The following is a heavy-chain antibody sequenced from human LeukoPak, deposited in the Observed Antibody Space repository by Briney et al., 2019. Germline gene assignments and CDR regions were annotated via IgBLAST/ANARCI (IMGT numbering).Heavy chain of an antibody. V-gene: IGHV4-59*01. CDR2: IYYSGGT. CDR1: GGSISSYY. J-gene: IGHJ4*02. Sequence: SETLSLTCTVSGGSISSYYWSWIRQPPGKGLEWIGYIYYSGGTNYNPSLKSRVTISVDTPKNQFSLKLSSVTAADTAVYYCARGGAYCGGDCYGPWGQGTLVTVSS. D-gene: IGHD2-21*02. CDR3: ARGGAYCGGDCYGP.